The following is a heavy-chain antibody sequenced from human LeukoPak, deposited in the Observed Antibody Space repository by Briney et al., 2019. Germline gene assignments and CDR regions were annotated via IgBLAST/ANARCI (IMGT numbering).Heavy chain of an antibody. D-gene: IGHD5-12*01. CDR2: IYYSGSA. V-gene: IGHV4-39*07. Sequence: PSETLSLTCTVSGGSITSDSYYWGWIRQPPGKGLEYIGNIYYSGSAYYNPSLKSRVTISVDTSKNQFSLKLSSVTAADTAVYYCARSVAAIPSGYFDYWGQGTLVTVSS. CDR1: GGSITSDSYY. J-gene: IGHJ4*02. CDR3: ARSVAAIPSGYFDY.